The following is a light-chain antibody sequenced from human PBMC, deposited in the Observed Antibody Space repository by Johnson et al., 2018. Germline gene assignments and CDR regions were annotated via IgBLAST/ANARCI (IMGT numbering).Light chain of an antibody. CDR1: SSNIGNNY. V-gene: IGLV1-51*02. Sequence: QSVLTQPPSVSAAPGQKVTISCSGSSSNIGNNYVSWYQQLPGTAPKLLIYENNKRPSGIPDRFSGSKSGTSATLGITGLQTGDEADYYCGTWDSSLIAGNVFGTGTQVTCL. CDR3: GTWDSSLIAGNV. J-gene: IGLJ1*01. CDR2: ENN.